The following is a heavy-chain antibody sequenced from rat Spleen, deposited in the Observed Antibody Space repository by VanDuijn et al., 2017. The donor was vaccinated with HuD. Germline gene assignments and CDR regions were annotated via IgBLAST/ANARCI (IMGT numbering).Heavy chain of an antibody. CDR3: TRVRTEGIAYYYVMDA. V-gene: IGHV5S13*01. CDR1: GFTFSDYY. D-gene: IGHD1-11*01. Sequence: EVQLVESGGGLVQPGRSLKLSCAASGFTFSDYYMAWVRQAPTKGLEWVATISTRGGSTYYRDSVKGRFTISRDNAKNTQYLQMNSLRSEDTATYYCTRVRTEGIAYYYVMDAWGQGASVTVSS. CDR2: ISTRGGST. J-gene: IGHJ4*01.